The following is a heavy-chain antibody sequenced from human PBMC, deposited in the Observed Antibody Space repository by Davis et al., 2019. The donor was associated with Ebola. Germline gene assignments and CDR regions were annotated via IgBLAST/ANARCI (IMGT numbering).Heavy chain of an antibody. CDR3: ARDRDKHGLDP. CDR2: INPNSGGT. D-gene: IGHD5-24*01. V-gene: IGHV1-2*02. CDR1: GYTFTGYY. J-gene: IGHJ5*02. Sequence: ASVKVSCKASGYTFTGYYMHWVRQAPGQGLEWMGWINPNSGGTNYAQKFQGRVTMTRDTSISTAYMELRRLISDDTAVYYCARDRDKHGLDPWGQGTLVTVSS.